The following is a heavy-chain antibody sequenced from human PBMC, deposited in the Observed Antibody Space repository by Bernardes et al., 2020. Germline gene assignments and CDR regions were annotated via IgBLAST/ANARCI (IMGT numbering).Heavy chain of an antibody. V-gene: IGHV3-33*01. CDR3: AREVVMDYYFDY. CDR2: IWYDGSNK. Sequence: GGYLTRSGAVSGFTFSRYGMHWVRPAPGKGLEWVAVIWYDGSNKYYADSVKGRFTISRDNSKNTLYLQMNSLRAEDTAVYYCAREVVMDYYFDYWGQGTLVTVSS. CDR1: GFTFSRYG. D-gene: IGHD3-22*01. J-gene: IGHJ4*02.